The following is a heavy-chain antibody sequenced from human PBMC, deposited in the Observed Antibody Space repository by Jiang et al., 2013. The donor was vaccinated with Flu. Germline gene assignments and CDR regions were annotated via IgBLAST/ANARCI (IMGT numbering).Heavy chain of an antibody. CDR2: IYYSGST. V-gene: IGHV4-39*01. CDR1: GGSISSSSYY. CDR3: ARHILGGVVVITGYNWFDP. J-gene: IGHJ5*02. D-gene: IGHD3-22*01. Sequence: PGLVKPSETLSLTCTVSGGSISSSSYYWGWIRQPPGKGLEWIGSIYYSGSTYYNPSLKSRVTISVDTSKNQFSLKLSSVTAADTAVYYCARHILGGVVVITGYNWFDPWGQGTLVTVSS.